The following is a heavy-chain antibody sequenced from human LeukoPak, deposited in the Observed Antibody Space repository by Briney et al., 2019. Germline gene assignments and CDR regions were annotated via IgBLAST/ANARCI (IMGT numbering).Heavy chain of an antibody. V-gene: IGHV3-21*01. D-gene: IGHD4-23*01. Sequence: GGSLRLSCAASGFTFSSYSMNWGRQAPGKGLEWVSSISSSSSYIYYADSVKGRFTISRDNAKNSLYLQMNSLRAEDTAVYYCAKGTTREVYRNWFDPWGQGTLVTVSS. CDR2: ISSSSSYI. CDR1: GFTFSSYS. J-gene: IGHJ5*02. CDR3: AKGTTREVYRNWFDP.